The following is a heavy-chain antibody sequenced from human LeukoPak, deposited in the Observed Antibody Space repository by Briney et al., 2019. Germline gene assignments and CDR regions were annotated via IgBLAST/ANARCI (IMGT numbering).Heavy chain of an antibody. V-gene: IGHV3-21*01. CDR1: GFTFSSYS. J-gene: IGHJ6*02. D-gene: IGHD3-22*01. CDR2: ISSSSSYI. CDR3: ARVGDSSGYFYHYYGMDI. Sequence: GGSLRLSCAASGFTFSSYSMRWVRQAPGKGLEWVSSISSSSSYIFYADSVKGRFTISRDNAKNSLYLQMNSLRAEDTAVYYCARVGDSSGYFYHYYGMDIWGQGTTVTVSS.